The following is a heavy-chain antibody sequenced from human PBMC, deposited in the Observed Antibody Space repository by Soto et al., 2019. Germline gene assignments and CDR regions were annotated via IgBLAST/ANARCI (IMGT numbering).Heavy chain of an antibody. J-gene: IGHJ4*02. CDR3: ARDSRQQLVLHY. D-gene: IGHD6-13*01. CDR1: GGSISSGGYY. Sequence: SETLSLTCTVSGGSISSGGYYWSWIRQHPGKGLEWIGYIYYSGSTYYNPSLKSRVTISVDTSKNQFSLKLSSVTAADTAVYYCARDSRQQLVLHYWGQGTLVTVYS. CDR2: IYYSGST. V-gene: IGHV4-31*03.